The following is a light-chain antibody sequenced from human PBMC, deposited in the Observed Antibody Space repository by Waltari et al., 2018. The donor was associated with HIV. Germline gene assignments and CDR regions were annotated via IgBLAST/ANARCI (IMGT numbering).Light chain of an antibody. Sequence: QSVLTQPPSASGTPGQRVTIPCSGSSSNIGRNTVNWYQQLPGTAPKLLIYNNTQRPSGVPDRFSGSKSGTSASLAISGLQSEDEADYYCAAWDGSLNGWVFGGGTKLTVL. CDR1: SSNIGRNT. CDR2: NNT. CDR3: AAWDGSLNGWV. J-gene: IGLJ3*02. V-gene: IGLV1-44*01.